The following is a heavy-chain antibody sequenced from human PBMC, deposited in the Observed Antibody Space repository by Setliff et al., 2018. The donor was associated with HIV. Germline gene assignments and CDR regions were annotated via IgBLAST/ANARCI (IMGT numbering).Heavy chain of an antibody. CDR2: FYHSGST. J-gene: IGHJ6*03. V-gene: IGHV4-38-2*02. CDR3: AREVRVVLPAAASGNYYYYYMDV. Sequence: SETLSLTCAVSGYSVSRGYYWGWIRQPPGKGLEWIGSFYHSGSTFYNPSLKSRVTMSVDTSKNLFSLRLSSVTAADTAVYYCAREVRVVLPAAASGNYYYYYMDVWGKGTTVTVSS. CDR1: GYSVSRGYY. D-gene: IGHD2-2*01.